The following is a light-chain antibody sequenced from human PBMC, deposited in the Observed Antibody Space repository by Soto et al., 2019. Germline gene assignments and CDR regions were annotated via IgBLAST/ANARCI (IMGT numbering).Light chain of an antibody. CDR3: QQRSNWPPNT. CDR2: DAS. V-gene: IGKV3-11*01. J-gene: IGKJ5*01. Sequence: EIVLTQSPATLSLSPGERATLSCRASQSLSSYLAWYQQKPGQAPRLLIYDASNRATGIPARFSGSGSGTDFTLTISSLEPEDFAVYYCQQRSNWPPNTFGQGTRLEIK. CDR1: QSLSSY.